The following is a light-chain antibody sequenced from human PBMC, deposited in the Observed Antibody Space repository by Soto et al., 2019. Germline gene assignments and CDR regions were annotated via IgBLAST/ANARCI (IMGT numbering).Light chain of an antibody. V-gene: IGLV2-14*01. CDR1: NSDIGGYNY. Sequence: QSALTQPASVSGSPGQSITISCTGTNSDIGGYNYVSWYQHHPGKAPKLLIYEVSHRPAGVSNRFSGSKSGNTASLTISGLQAEDEADYYCSSYTPDSRLFGTGTKVTVL. J-gene: IGLJ1*01. CDR2: EVS. CDR3: SSYTPDSRL.